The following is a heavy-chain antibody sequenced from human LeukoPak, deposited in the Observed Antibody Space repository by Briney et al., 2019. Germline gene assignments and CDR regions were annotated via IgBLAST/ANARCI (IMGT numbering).Heavy chain of an antibody. CDR2: IRYDGSNK. J-gene: IGHJ3*02. CDR1: GFTFSSYG. CDR3: AKQGRIAASKAYVDDAFDI. V-gene: IGHV3-30*02. Sequence: PGGSLRLSCAASGFTFSSYGMHWVRQAPGKGLEWVAFIRYDGSNKYYADSVKGRFTISRDNSKNTLYLQMNSLRAEDTALYYCAKQGRIAASKAYVDDAFDIWGQGTMVTVSS. D-gene: IGHD6-25*01.